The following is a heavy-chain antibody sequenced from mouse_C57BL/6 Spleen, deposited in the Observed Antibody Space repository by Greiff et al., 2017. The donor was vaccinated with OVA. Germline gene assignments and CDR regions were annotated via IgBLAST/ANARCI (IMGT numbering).Heavy chain of an antibody. CDR1: GYTFTGYW. CDR2: ILPGSGST. CDR3: ASRGGATMAPFDY. Sequence: VQLQQSGAELMKPGASVKLSCTATGYTFTGYWIEWVKQRPGHGLEWIGEILPGSGSTNYTEKFKGKATFTAATSSNTAYMQLSSLTTEDSAIDYCASRGGATMAPFDYWGQGTTLTVSS. D-gene: IGHD2-1*01. J-gene: IGHJ2*01. V-gene: IGHV1-9*01.